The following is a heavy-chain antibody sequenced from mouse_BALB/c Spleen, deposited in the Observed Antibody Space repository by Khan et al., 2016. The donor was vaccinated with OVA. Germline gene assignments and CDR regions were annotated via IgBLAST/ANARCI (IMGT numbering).Heavy chain of an antibody. CDR2: INPSTGYT. Sequence: QVQLQQSGAELAKPGASVKMSCQASGYTFINYWILWVKQRPGQGLEWIGYINPSTGYTEYNQNFKDKATLTADKSSSTAYMQLSSLTSEDSAVYYCARRGLRWDFDYLGQGTTLSVSS. CDR3: ARRGLRWDFDY. V-gene: IGHV1-7*01. J-gene: IGHJ2*01. D-gene: IGHD1-1*01. CDR1: GYTFINYW.